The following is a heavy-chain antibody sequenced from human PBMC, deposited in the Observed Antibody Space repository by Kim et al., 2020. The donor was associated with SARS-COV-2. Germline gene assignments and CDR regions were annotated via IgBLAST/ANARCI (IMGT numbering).Heavy chain of an antibody. D-gene: IGHD6-6*01. Sequence: SETLSLTCAVSGGSISSSNWWSWVRQPPGKGLEWIGEIYHSGSTNYNSSLKSRVTISVDKSKNQFSLKLSSVTAADTAVYYCARAWLAARHYYYYGMDVWGQGTTVTVSS. V-gene: IGHV4-4*02. CDR3: ARAWLAARHYYYYGMDV. CDR1: GGSISSSNW. CDR2: IYHSGST. J-gene: IGHJ6*02.